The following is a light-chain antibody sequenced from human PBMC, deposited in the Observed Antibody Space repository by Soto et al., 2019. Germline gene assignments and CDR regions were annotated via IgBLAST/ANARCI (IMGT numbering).Light chain of an antibody. Sequence: QSVLTQPTSVSGAPGQRVTISCTGSSSNIGAGYDVHWYQQLPGTAPKLLIHGNTNRPSGVPDRFSGSKSGTSASLAITGLQAEDEADYYCQSYDGSLSGYVFGTGTQLTVL. CDR1: SSNIGAGYD. V-gene: IGLV1-40*01. J-gene: IGLJ1*01. CDR2: GNT. CDR3: QSYDGSLSGYV.